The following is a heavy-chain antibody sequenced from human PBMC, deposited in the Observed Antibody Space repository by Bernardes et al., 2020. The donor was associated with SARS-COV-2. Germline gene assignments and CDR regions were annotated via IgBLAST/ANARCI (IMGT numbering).Heavy chain of an antibody. CDR1: RFTYRTYW. Sequence: GSQRLSTTASRFTYRTYWRLWGHPFPGKGLVWVSRITPDGTNTDYADSVKGRFIISRDNFKNTLYLQMKGLRAEDTGVYYCATGGVGGSAPGMDAWGQGTTVTV. D-gene: IGHD3-10*01. CDR2: ITPDGTNT. CDR3: ATGGVGGSAPGMDA. V-gene: IGHV3-74*01. J-gene: IGHJ6*02.